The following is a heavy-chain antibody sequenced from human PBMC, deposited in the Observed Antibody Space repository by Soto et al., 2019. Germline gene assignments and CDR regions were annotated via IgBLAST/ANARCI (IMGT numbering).Heavy chain of an antibody. V-gene: IGHV3-33*01. J-gene: IGHJ4*02. D-gene: IGHD6-19*01. CDR2: IWYDGSNK. CDR1: GFPFSSYG. Sequence: GGSLRLSCAASGFPFSSYGMHWVRQAPGKGLEWVAVIWYDGSNKYYADSVKGRFTISRDNSKNTLYLQMNSLRAEDTAVYYCARDRAGISFDYWGQGTLVTVSS. CDR3: ARDRAGISFDY.